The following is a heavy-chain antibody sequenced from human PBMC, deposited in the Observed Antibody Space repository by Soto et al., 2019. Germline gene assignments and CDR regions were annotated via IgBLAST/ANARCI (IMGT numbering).Heavy chain of an antibody. CDR3: ARENYKSAYPPNWFAP. CDR2: IYHSGDT. J-gene: IGHJ5*02. Sequence: SDTLSLTCTVSWGSISSDVYYWSWIRQHPEKGLDYIGYIYHSGDTYYTPSLERRVTISVDTSDNQFSLHLSSVTAADTAVYYCARENYKSAYPPNWFAPWGQGTLVPVSS. D-gene: IGHD3-3*01. CDR1: WGSISSDVYY. V-gene: IGHV4-31*03.